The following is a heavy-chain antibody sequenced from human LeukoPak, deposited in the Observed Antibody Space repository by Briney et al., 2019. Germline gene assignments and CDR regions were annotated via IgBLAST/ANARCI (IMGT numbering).Heavy chain of an antibody. V-gene: IGHV3-21*01. CDR3: ARDPGYYDSSGYHGY. Sequence: MPGGSLRLSCAASGFTFSSYSMNWVRQAPGKGLEWVSSISSSSSYIYYADSVKGRFTISRDNAKNSLYLRMNSLRAEDTAVYYCARDPGYYDSSGYHGYWGQGTLVTVSS. J-gene: IGHJ4*02. CDR2: ISSSSSYI. D-gene: IGHD3-22*01. CDR1: GFTFSSYS.